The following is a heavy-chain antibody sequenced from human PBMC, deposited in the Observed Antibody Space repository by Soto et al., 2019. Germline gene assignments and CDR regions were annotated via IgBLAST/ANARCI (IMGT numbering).Heavy chain of an antibody. J-gene: IGHJ3*02. CDR2: ISSSGSTI. V-gene: IGHV3-48*03. Sequence: PGGSLRLSCAASGFTFSSYEMNWGGQAPGKGLEWVSYISSSGSTIYYADSVKGRFTISRDNAKNSLYLQMNSLRAEDTAVYYCARDLGAVAGIGYAFDIWGQGTMVTVSS. CDR1: GFTFSSYE. D-gene: IGHD6-19*01. CDR3: ARDLGAVAGIGYAFDI.